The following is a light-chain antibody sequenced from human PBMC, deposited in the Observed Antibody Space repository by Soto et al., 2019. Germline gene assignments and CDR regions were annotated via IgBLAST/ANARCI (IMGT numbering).Light chain of an antibody. V-gene: IGKV3D-20*01. CDR2: DAS. J-gene: IGKJ1*01. CDR3: QQYCSTPWT. CDR1: QSVSNNF. Sequence: VVLTQLPGTLSLPPGETATLSCGASQSVSNNFLGWYQQKPGLPPRLLIYDASSRANGIPERFSGRGSVTQFTLTISRLEPEDFAVYYCQQYCSTPWTFGRGAKVDIK.